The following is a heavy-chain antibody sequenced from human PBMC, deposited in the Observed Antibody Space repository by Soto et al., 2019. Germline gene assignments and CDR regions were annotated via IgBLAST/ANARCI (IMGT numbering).Heavy chain of an antibody. CDR2: IYYSGST. J-gene: IGHJ4*02. V-gene: IGHV4-30-4*01. CDR1: GGSISSGDYY. D-gene: IGHD2-15*01. CDR3: ARARGARYFDY. Sequence: SETLSLTCTVSGGSISSGDYYWSWTRQPPGKGLEWIGYIYYSGSTYYNPSLKSRVTISVDTSKNQFSLKLSSVTAADTAVYYCARARGARYFDYWGQGTLVTAPQ.